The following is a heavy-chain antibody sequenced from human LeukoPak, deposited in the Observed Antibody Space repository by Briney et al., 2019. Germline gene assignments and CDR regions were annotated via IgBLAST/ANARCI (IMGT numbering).Heavy chain of an antibody. CDR3: ARGSTYYDYVWGSYRFHNWFDP. CDR2: IYYSGST. CDR1: GGSVSSYY. V-gene: IGHV4-59*02. D-gene: IGHD3-16*02. Sequence: SETLSLTCTVSGGSVSSYYWSWIRQPPGKGLEWIGYIYYSGSTNYNPSLKSRVTISVDTSKNQFSLKPSSVTAADTAVYYCARGSTYYDYVWGSYRFHNWFDPWGQGTLVTVSS. J-gene: IGHJ5*02.